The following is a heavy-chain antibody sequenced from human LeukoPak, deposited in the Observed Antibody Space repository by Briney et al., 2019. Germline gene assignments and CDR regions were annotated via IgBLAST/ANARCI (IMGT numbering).Heavy chain of an antibody. CDR2: INHSGST. V-gene: IGHV4-34*01. J-gene: IGHJ4*02. Sequence: SETLSLTCAVYGGSFSGYYWSWIRQPPGKGLEWIGEINHSGSTNYNPSLKSRVTISVDTSKNQFPLKLSSVTAADTAVYYCARGSRVAWFGELSGYYFDYWGQGTLITVSS. CDR3: ARGSRVAWFGELSGYYFDY. CDR1: GGSFSGYY. D-gene: IGHD3-10*01.